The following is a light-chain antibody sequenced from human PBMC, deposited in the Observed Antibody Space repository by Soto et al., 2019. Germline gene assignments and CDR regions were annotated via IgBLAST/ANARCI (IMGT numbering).Light chain of an antibody. V-gene: IGKV1-27*01. Sequence: DIQMTQCPSSLSASVGDRVTITCRASKGISNYLAWYQQKPGKVPKLLIYAASTLQSGVPSRFSGSGSGTDFTLTISSLQPEDVATYYCQKYNSAPKAFGQGTKVEIK. CDR2: AAS. J-gene: IGKJ1*01. CDR3: QKYNSAPKA. CDR1: KGISNY.